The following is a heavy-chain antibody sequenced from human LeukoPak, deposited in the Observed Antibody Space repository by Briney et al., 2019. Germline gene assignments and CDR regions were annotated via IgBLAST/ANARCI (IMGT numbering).Heavy chain of an antibody. D-gene: IGHD1-1*01. CDR3: ARDPFLSNWNHFDY. Sequence: ASVKVSCKAYGYTFTAYYLHWVRQAPGQGLEWMGWINPNSGGTNYAQKFQGRVTMTRDTSISTAYMELSSLRSEDTAVYYCARDPFLSNWNHFDYWGQGTLVTVSS. J-gene: IGHJ4*02. CDR2: INPNSGGT. CDR1: GYTFTAYY. V-gene: IGHV1-2*02.